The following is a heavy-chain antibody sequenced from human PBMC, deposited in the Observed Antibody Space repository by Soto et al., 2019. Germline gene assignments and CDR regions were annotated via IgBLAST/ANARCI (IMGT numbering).Heavy chain of an antibody. CDR3: ARDLSSSWYNGMDV. J-gene: IGHJ6*02. CDR2: ISSSSSYI. V-gene: IGHV3-21*01. CDR1: GFTFSSYS. D-gene: IGHD6-13*01. Sequence: EVQLVESGGGLVKPGGSLRLSCAASGFTFSSYSMNWVRQAPGKGLEWVSSISSSSSYIYYADSVKGRFTISRDNAKNSLYLQMNSLRAEDTAVYDCARDLSSSWYNGMDVWGQGTTVTVSS.